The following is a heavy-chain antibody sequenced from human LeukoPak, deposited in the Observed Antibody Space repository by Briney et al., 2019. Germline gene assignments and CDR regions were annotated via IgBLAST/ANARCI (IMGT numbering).Heavy chain of an antibody. V-gene: IGHV4-39*01. CDR2: IYYSGST. D-gene: IGHD5-18*01. CDR1: GGSISSGSYH. CDR3: ARQREYSYGYDDY. J-gene: IGHJ4*02. Sequence: PSETLSLTCTVSGGSISSGSYHWGWIRQPPGKGLEWIGSIYYSGSTHYNPSLKSRVTISVDTSKNQFSLKLNSVTAADTALYYCARQREYSYGYDDYWGQGTLVTVSS.